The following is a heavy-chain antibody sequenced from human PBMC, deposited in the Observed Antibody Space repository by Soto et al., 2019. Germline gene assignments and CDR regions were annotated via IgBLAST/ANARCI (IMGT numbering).Heavy chain of an antibody. CDR2: TYYRSKWYN. CDR1: GDSVSSNSAA. V-gene: IGHV6-1*01. Sequence: SQTLSLTCAISGDSVSSNSAAWNWIRQAPARGLEWLGRTYYRSKWYNDYPVPVKSRITINPATSKNQYSLQLNSVTPEDTAVYYCAGYNWNYATFDYWGQGTLVTVSS. D-gene: IGHD1-7*01. CDR3: AGYNWNYATFDY. J-gene: IGHJ4*02.